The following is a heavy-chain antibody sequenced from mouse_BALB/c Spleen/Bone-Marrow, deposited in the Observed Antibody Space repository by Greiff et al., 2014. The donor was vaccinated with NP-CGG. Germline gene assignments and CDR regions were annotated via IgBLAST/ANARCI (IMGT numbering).Heavy chain of an antibody. CDR1: GYTFTDYY. CDR2: INPNNGNT. Sequence: EVQLQQSGPDLVKLGASVKMSCKASGYTFTDYYMKWVKQSHGKRLEWIGDINPNNGNTFYNQKFKGKASLTVDKSSTTAYMQLNSLTSEDSAVYYCARSRAMDYWGQGTSVTVSS. CDR3: ARSRAMDY. J-gene: IGHJ4*01. V-gene: IGHV1-26*01.